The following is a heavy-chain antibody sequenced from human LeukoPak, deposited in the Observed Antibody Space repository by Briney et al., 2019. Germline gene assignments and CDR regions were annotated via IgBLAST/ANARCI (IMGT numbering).Heavy chain of an antibody. J-gene: IGHJ4*02. CDR3: ARGITPGGDY. V-gene: IGHV1-8*02. Sequence: ASVKVSCKASGYTFTGYYMHWVRQAPGQGLEWMGWMNPNSGNTGYAQKFQGRVTMTRNTSISTAYMELSSLRSEDTAVYYCARGITPGGDYWGQGTLVTVSS. CDR1: GYTFTGYY. D-gene: IGHD3-16*01. CDR2: MNPNSGNT.